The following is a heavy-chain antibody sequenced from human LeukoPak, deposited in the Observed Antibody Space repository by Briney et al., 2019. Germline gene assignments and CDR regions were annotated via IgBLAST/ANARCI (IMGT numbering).Heavy chain of an antibody. CDR1: GYSFTSYW. J-gene: IGHJ3*02. CDR2: IYPGDSDT. V-gene: IGHV5-51*01. CDR3: ARHKGYDFPYDAFDI. Sequence: GESLKISCKGSGYSFTSYWIGWVRQLPGKGLEWMGIIYPGDSDTRYSPSFQGQFTISADKSISTAYLQWSSLKASDTAMYYGARHKGYDFPYDAFDIWGQGTMVTVSS. D-gene: IGHD3-3*01.